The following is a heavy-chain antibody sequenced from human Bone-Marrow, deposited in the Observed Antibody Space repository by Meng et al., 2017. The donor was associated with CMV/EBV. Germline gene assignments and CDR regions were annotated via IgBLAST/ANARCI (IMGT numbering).Heavy chain of an antibody. V-gene: IGHV3-7*01. Sequence: LSLTCAASGFTFNNYWMSWVRQAPGKGLEWVANIKPDGSEKFYVDSVKGRFTISRDNAKNSLYLQMNSLRADDTAVYYCARDRPLDDSWSGYYKYWGQGTLVTVSS. CDR1: GFTFNNYW. D-gene: IGHD3-3*01. J-gene: IGHJ4*02. CDR3: ARDRPLDDSWSGYYKY. CDR2: IKPDGSEK.